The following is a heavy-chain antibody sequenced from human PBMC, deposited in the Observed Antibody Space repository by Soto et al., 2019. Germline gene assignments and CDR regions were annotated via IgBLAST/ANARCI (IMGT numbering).Heavy chain of an antibody. J-gene: IGHJ4*02. CDR3: AGGQGGYDGFAVVI. CDR2: IIPILGIA. CDR1: GGTFSSYT. D-gene: IGHD5-12*01. V-gene: IGHV1-69*02. Sequence: QVQLVQSGAEVKKPGSSVKVSCKASGGTFSSYTISWVRQAPGQGLEWMGRIIPILGIANYAQKFQGRVTITADKSTSTAYMELSSLRSEDTAVYYCAGGQGGYDGFAVVIWGQGTLVPVSS.